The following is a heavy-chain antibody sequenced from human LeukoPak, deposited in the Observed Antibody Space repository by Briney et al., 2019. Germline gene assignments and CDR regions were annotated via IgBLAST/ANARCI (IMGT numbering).Heavy chain of an antibody. J-gene: IGHJ6*03. CDR2: IIPIFGTA. CDR1: GGTFSSYA. CDR3: ARGLRDIVVVPAAIAPHYYYMDV. Sequence: SVKVSCKASGGTFSSYAISWVRQAPGQGLEWMGGIIPIFGTANYAQKFQGRVTITSDESTSTAYMELSSLRSEDTAVYYCARGLRDIVVVPAAIAPHYYYMDVWGKGTTVTVSS. D-gene: IGHD2-2*02. V-gene: IGHV1-69*13.